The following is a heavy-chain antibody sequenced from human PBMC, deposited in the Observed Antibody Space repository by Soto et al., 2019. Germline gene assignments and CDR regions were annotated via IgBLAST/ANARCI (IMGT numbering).Heavy chain of an antibody. J-gene: IGHJ5*02. V-gene: IGHV1-3*01. CDR1: GDTFTSYA. CDR3: ARTGVKQNWFDP. Sequence: ASVKVSCKASGDTFTSYAMHWVRQAPGQRLEWMGWINAYNGNTNYSQKLQGRVTMTTDTSTSTAYMELRSLRSDDTAVYYCARTGVKQNWFDPWGQGTLVTVSS. CDR2: INAYNGNT. D-gene: IGHD3-10*01.